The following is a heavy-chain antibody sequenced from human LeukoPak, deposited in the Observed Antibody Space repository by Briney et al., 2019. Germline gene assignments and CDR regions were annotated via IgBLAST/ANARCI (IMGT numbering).Heavy chain of an antibody. V-gene: IGHV3-21*06. CDR2: ISESSSHT. CDR1: GFVFRGYS. CDR3: ARDRAVKARIGGMDV. D-gene: IGHD5-24*01. J-gene: IGHJ6*02. Sequence: PGGALRLSCAASGFVFRGYSINWVRPAPGEGLEWGSYISESSSHTYYVDSVKGRFTISRDNAKNSLYLQMSSLRAEDTGIYYCARDRAVKARIGGMDVWGQGTTVIVSS.